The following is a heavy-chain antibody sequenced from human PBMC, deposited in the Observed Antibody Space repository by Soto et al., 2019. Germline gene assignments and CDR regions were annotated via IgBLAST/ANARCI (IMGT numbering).Heavy chain of an antibody. V-gene: IGHV4-31*03. CDR3: ARDWWLDYYYYPMDD. J-gene: IGHJ6*04. CDR2: LYYSGST. Sequence: QVQLQESGPGLVKPSQTLSLTCTVSGGSISSDGYYWSWIRQHPAKGLEWIGYLYYSGSTYYNPSLQTRVTISGDTSKNQFSLKLSSVTDADTAVYYCARDWWLDYYYYPMDDWGEGTTVTVFS. D-gene: IGHD2-15*01. CDR1: GGSISSDGYY.